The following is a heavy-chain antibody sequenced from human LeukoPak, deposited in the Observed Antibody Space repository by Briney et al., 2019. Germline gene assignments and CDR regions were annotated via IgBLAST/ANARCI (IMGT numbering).Heavy chain of an antibody. D-gene: IGHD2-2*01. CDR1: GYTFTSYD. V-gene: IGHV1-8*01. CDR3: ARGQSKRKDIVVVPAARRVDYYYYYMDV. Sequence: ASVKVSCKASGYTFTSYDINWVRQATGQGLEWMGWMNPNSGNTGYAQKFQGRVTMTRNTSISTAYMELSSLRSEETAVYYCARGQSKRKDIVVVPAARRVDYYYYYMDVWGKGTTVTVSS. J-gene: IGHJ6*03. CDR2: MNPNSGNT.